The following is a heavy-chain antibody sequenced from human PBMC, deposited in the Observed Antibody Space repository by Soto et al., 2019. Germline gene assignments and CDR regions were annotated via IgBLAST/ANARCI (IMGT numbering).Heavy chain of an antibody. Sequence: SVKVSCKASGGTFSSYAISWVRQAPGQGLEWMGGINPIFGTANYAQKFKGRVTITADESTSTAYMEMSSLRSEDTAVYYCASVDTAMEYYYGMDVWGQGTTVTVSS. CDR2: INPIFGTA. CDR1: GGTFSSYA. J-gene: IGHJ6*02. CDR3: ASVDTAMEYYYGMDV. D-gene: IGHD5-18*01. V-gene: IGHV1-69*13.